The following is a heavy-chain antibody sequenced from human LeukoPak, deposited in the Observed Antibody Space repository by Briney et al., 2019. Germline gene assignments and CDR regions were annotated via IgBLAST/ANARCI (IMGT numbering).Heavy chain of an antibody. J-gene: IGHJ4*02. V-gene: IGHV3-23*01. CDR2: ISGSGGST. CDR1: GFTFSSNA. Sequence: GGSRTLSWPPSGFTFSSNAMSWVRQPQGKGREWVSAISGSGGSTYYADSVKGRFTISRDNSKNTLYLQMNSLRAEDTAVYYCAKDEPDRHYGDPDYWGQGTLVTVSS. D-gene: IGHD4-17*01. CDR3: AKDEPDRHYGDPDY.